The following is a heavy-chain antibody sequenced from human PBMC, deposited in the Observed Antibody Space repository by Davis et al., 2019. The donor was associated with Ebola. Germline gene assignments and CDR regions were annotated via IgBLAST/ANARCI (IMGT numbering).Heavy chain of an antibody. CDR2: IYPGDSDA. V-gene: IGHV5-51*01. J-gene: IGHJ4*02. CDR3: ARARGDTLLWPAAFDF. CDR1: GYTFTNFW. Sequence: PGGSLRLSCKGSGYTFTNFWIGWVRQMPGKGLEWMGIIYPGDSDARYSPSFQGQVTISADKSMSTAYLQWSSLKASDTAMYYCARARGDTLLWPAAFDFWDQGTLVTVSS. D-gene: IGHD5-18*01.